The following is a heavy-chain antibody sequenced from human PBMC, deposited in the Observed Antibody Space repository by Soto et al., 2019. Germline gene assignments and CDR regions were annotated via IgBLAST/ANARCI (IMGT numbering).Heavy chain of an antibody. J-gene: IGHJ1*01. CDR2: IHYSGST. CDR3: ARIGLTTALL. Sequence: QVQLQESGPGLVKPSQTLSLTCNVSGGSINSGDYYWSWIRQPPGKGLEWIGYIHYSGSTYDNPPLRSRVTISIASSKNHFFLNLRCVTAADTAVYVCARIGLTTALLWGEDTLVTVSS. V-gene: IGHV4-30-4*01. CDR1: GGSINSGDYY. D-gene: IGHD4-17*01.